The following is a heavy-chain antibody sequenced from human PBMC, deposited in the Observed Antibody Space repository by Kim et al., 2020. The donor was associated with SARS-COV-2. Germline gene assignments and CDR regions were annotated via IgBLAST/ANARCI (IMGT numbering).Heavy chain of an antibody. Sequence: SETLSLTCTVSGGSISSGDYYWSWIRQPPGKGLEWIGYIYYSGSTYYNPSLKSRVTISVDTSKNQFSLKLSSVTAADTAVYYCARADTIYCSGGSCYPGWSHYFDYWGQGTLVTVSS. V-gene: IGHV4-30-4*01. CDR1: GGSISSGDYY. D-gene: IGHD2-15*01. CDR3: ARADTIYCSGGSCYPGWSHYFDY. CDR2: IYYSGST. J-gene: IGHJ4*02.